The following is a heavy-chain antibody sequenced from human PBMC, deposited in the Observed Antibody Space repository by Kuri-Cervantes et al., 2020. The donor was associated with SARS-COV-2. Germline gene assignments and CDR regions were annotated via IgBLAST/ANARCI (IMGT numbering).Heavy chain of an antibody. Sequence: GGSLRLSCVVSGFTFSNYGMHWVRQAPGKGLEWVAVISYDGTIRYYADTVKGRFTISRDNSRNTVDLRMNSLRGDDTAVYYCAKAVRGHYASGSRDTGGMDVWGQGATVTVSS. V-gene: IGHV3-30*18. J-gene: IGHJ6*01. D-gene: IGHD3-10*01. CDR1: GFTFSNYG. CDR2: ISYDGTIR. CDR3: AKAVRGHYASGSRDTGGMDV.